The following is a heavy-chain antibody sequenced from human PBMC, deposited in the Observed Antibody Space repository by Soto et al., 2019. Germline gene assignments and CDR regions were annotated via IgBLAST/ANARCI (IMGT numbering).Heavy chain of an antibody. D-gene: IGHD5-18*01. Sequence: ASVKVSCKASGYTFTSYYMHWVRQAPGQGLEWMGIINPSGGSTSYAQKFQGRVTMTMDTSTSTVYMELSSLRSEDTAVYYCARVDTATYYYYGMDVWGQGTTVTVSS. J-gene: IGHJ6*02. CDR1: GYTFTSYY. CDR3: ARVDTATYYYYGMDV. V-gene: IGHV1-46*01. CDR2: INPSGGST.